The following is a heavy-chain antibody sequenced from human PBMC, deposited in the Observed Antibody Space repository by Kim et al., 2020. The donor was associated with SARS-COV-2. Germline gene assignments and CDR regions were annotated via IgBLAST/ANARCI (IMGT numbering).Heavy chain of an antibody. J-gene: IGHJ6*02. CDR2: INAGNGNT. Sequence: ASVKVSCKASGYTFTSYAMHWVRQAPGQRLEWMGWINAGNGNTKYSQKFQGRVTITRDTSASTAYMELSSLRSEDTAVYYCARESYQSSGYYYDYYYGMDVCGQGTTVTVSS. V-gene: IGHV1-3*01. D-gene: IGHD3-22*01. CDR1: GYTFTSYA. CDR3: ARESYQSSGYYYDYYYGMDV.